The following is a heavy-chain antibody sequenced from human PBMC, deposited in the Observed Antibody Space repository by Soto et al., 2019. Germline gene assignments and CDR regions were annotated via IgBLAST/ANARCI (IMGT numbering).Heavy chain of an antibody. D-gene: IGHD2-8*01. J-gene: IGHJ6*02. CDR3: ARLYCANGVCRGYYYGMDA. Sequence: QVQLVQSGAEVKKPGASVKVSCKASGYTFTSYAMHWVRQAPGQRLEWMGWINAGNGNTKYSQKFQGRVTITRDTSASKTNMELSSLKSEDTAVNDWARLYCANGVCRGYYYGMDAWGQGTTVTVSS. CDR2: INAGNGNT. CDR1: GYTFTSYA. V-gene: IGHV1-3*01.